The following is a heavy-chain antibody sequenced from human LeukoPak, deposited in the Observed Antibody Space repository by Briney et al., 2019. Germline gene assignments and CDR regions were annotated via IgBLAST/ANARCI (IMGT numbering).Heavy chain of an antibody. CDR3: ARDLIVGGFDYGMDV. CDR2: ISSSSSTI. Sequence: GGSLRLSCAASGFTFSSYSMNWVRQAPGKGLEWVSYISSSSSTICYADSVKGRFTISRDNAKNSLYLQMNSLRAEDTAVYYCARDLIVGGFDYGMDVWGQGTTVTVSS. CDR1: GFTFSSYS. V-gene: IGHV3-48*01. D-gene: IGHD3-10*01. J-gene: IGHJ6*02.